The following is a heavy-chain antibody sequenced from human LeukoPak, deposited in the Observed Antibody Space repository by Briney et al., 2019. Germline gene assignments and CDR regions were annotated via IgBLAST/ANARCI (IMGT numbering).Heavy chain of an antibody. CDR1: GYTFRTSW. V-gene: IGHV5-51*01. CDR3: VMGGYYPGYFDH. J-gene: IGHJ4*02. Sequence: GESLKISCKASGYTFRTSWIGWVRLMPGKGLEWMAITYPGDSDTKYGPSFQGQVSISVDTFISTAYLHWSRLRASDPAIYYCVMGGYYPGYFDHWGQGTLVTVSS. D-gene: IGHD3-10*01. CDR2: TYPGDSDT.